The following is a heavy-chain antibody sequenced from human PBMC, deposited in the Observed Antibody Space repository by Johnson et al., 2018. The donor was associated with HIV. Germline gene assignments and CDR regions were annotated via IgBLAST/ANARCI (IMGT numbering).Heavy chain of an antibody. CDR2: ISSSGSTI. CDR3: ARHTGYDAFDI. D-gene: IGHD2-21*01. Sequence: QVQQVESGGRLIRPGGSLRLSCVASGFTFSDYYMTWIRQAPGKGLEWLSYISSSGSTIYYADSVKGRFTISRDNAKNSLYLQMNSLRAEDTAVYYCARHTGYDAFDIWGQGTMVTVSS. CDR1: GFTFSDYY. V-gene: IGHV3-11*04. J-gene: IGHJ3*02.